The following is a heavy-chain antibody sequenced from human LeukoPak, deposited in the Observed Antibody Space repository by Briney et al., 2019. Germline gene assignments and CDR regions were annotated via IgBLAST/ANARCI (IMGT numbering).Heavy chain of an antibody. J-gene: IGHJ4*02. CDR3: ARDSEPRGYSYGHVGY. Sequence: PGGSLRLSCAASGFTFSSYALHWVRQAPGKGLEWVAVISYDGSNKYYADSVRGRFTISRDNSKNTLYLHMNSLRAEDTAVYYCARDSEPRGYSYGHVGYWGQGTLVTVSS. CDR2: ISYDGSNK. V-gene: IGHV3-30*04. D-gene: IGHD5-18*01. CDR1: GFTFSSYA.